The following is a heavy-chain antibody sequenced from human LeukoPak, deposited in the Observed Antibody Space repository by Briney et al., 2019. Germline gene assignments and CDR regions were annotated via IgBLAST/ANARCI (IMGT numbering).Heavy chain of an antibody. Sequence: ASMKVSCKASGYSFTSYGISWVRQAPGQGLEWMGWISGYNGNTKYAQNLQGRVTMTTDTSTSTAYMELRSLRSDDTAVYYCARVVPGVSSIAARNWFDPWGQGTLVTVSS. J-gene: IGHJ5*02. V-gene: IGHV1-18*04. CDR3: ARVVPGVSSIAARNWFDP. CDR2: ISGYNGNT. CDR1: GYSFTSYG. D-gene: IGHD6-6*01.